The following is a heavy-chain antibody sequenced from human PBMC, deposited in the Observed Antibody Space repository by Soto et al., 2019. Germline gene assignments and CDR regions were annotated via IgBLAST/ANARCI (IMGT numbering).Heavy chain of an antibody. CDR2: IYYSGSA. CDR1: GGSISSSTYY. Sequence: QLQLQESGPGLVKPSETLSLTCTVSGGSISSSTYYWGWIRQPPGKGLEWIGMIYYSGSAYYTPSLKSRVTRSIDTSKNQFSLRLSSVTAADTAVYYCARHGVDYGDYASYYYYGMDVWGRGTTVTVSS. V-gene: IGHV4-39*01. CDR3: ARHGVDYGDYASYYYYGMDV. J-gene: IGHJ6*02. D-gene: IGHD4-17*01.